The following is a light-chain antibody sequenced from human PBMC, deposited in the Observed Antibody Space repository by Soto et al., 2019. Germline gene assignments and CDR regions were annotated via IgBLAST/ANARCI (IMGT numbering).Light chain of an antibody. CDR3: QKYNSAPCP. CDR1: QGISNY. CDR2: AAS. J-gene: IGKJ1*01. V-gene: IGKV1-27*01. Sequence: DIQMPQSPSSLSASVGDRVTITCRASQGISNYLAWYQQKPGTVPKLLISAASTLQTGVPSRFSRGRSGTAVTLTISSLQPDAVGTDYRQKYNSAPCPFGQGAK.